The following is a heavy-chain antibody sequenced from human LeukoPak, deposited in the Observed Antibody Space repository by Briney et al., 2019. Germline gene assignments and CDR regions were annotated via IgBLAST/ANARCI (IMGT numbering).Heavy chain of an antibody. CDR3: ARGPNNWFDP. CDR2: IYYSGST. CDR1: GGSISSSSYY. Sequence: KPSETLSLTCTVSGGSISSSSYYWGWIRQPPGKGLEWIGSIYYSGSTYYNPSLKSRVTISVDTSKNQFSLKLSSVTAADTAVYYCARGPNNWFDPWGQGTLVTVSS. J-gene: IGHJ5*02. V-gene: IGHV4-39*01.